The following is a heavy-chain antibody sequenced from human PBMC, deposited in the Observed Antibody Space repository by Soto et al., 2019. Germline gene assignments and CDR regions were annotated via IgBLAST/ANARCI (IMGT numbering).Heavy chain of an antibody. V-gene: IGHV3-20*04. CDR3: SRSLDS. CDR1: GFTSLG. CDR2: FGWLGGAT. J-gene: IGHJ4*02. Sequence: GGSLRLSCASSGFTSLGPDVKIGRAACGERVDMSLVFGWLGGATGYADSVRGRFTISRDNAKNSLYLQMNSLTAEDSALYYCSRSLDSWGQGTRVTVSS.